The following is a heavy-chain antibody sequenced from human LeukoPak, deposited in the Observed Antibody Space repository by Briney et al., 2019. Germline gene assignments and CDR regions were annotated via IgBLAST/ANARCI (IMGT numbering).Heavy chain of an antibody. Sequence: GGSLRLSCAASGFSFSAYWMTWVRQAPGKGLEWVSGISGSGGSRHYADSVKGRFTISRDNSKNTLYLQMNSLRAGDTAVYYCAKGGYYDPYGYFDYWGQGTLVTVSS. J-gene: IGHJ4*02. CDR2: ISGSGGSR. V-gene: IGHV3-23*01. CDR3: AKGGYYDPYGYFDY. CDR1: GFSFSAYW. D-gene: IGHD3-22*01.